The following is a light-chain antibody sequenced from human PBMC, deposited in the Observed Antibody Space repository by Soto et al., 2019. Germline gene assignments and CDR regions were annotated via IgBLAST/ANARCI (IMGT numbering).Light chain of an antibody. CDR1: SSDVGSYNL. V-gene: IGLV2-14*02. CDR3: SSYAGSKGV. CDR2: EVS. Sequence: QSVMTHPSPLSASPEQSITISCPGTSSDVGSYNLVSWYQQHPGKAPKLMIYEVSKRPSGVPDRFSGSKSGNTASLTVSGLQAEDEADYYCSSYAGSKGVFGTGTKVTVL. J-gene: IGLJ1*01.